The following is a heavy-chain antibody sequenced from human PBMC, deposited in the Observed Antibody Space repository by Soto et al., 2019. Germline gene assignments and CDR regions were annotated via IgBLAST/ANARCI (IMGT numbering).Heavy chain of an antibody. CDR3: VRVREWLIRFRYYGMDV. CDR1: GFTFGAYT. D-gene: IGHD6-19*01. CDR2: IRSVAYGAPT. V-gene: IGHV3-49*04. Sequence: EAQLVESGGGLVQPGRSLRLSCTSSGFTFGAYTMSWVRQAPGKGLEWVGSIRSVAYGAPTEVAASVKGRFTISRDDSKSIAYLQVNSLRTEDTAVYYCVRVREWLIRFRYYGMDVWGQGTTVTVSS. J-gene: IGHJ6*02.